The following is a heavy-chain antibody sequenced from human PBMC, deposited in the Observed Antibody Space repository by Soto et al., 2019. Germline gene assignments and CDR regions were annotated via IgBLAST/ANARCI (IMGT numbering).Heavy chain of an antibody. CDR1: GGSFNSGGYY. CDR2: IDHSGYT. D-gene: IGHD3-3*01. J-gene: IGHJ4*02. Sequence: SETLSLTCTVSGGSFNSGGYYWSWIRQHPGKGLEWLGYIDHSGYTFYNPSLQSRIILSMDTSKNQFSLKLSSATAADTAVYFCPRKPARFFYGIDFWGPETLVTVPS. CDR3: PRKPARFFYGIDF. V-gene: IGHV4-31*03.